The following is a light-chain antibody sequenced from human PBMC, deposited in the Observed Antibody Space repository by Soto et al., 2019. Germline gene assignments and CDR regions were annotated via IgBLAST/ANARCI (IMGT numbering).Light chain of an antibody. J-gene: IGLJ2*01. CDR3: SSYTTSSTVV. CDR1: SSDVGGYNY. Sequence: QSALTQPASVSGSPGQAITISCTGTSSDVGGYNYVSWYQQHPGKAAKLIIFDVTNRPSGVSNRFSGSKSCNTASLTISGLQAEDEADYFCSSYTTSSTVVFGGGTKLTVL. CDR2: DVT. V-gene: IGLV2-14*01.